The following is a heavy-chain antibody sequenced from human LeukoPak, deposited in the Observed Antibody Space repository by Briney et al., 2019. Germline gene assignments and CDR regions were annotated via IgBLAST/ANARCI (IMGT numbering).Heavy chain of an antibody. CDR1: GGSISSYY. CDR2: IYYSGST. CDR3: ARDKVDYVWGSYRSYYFDY. D-gene: IGHD3-16*02. V-gene: IGHV4-59*12. J-gene: IGHJ4*02. Sequence: SETLSLTCTVSGGSISSYYWSWIRQPPGKGLEWIGYIYYSGSTNYKSSLKSRVTISVDTSKNQFSLKLSSVTAADTAVYYCARDKVDYVWGSYRSYYFDYWGQGTLVTVSS.